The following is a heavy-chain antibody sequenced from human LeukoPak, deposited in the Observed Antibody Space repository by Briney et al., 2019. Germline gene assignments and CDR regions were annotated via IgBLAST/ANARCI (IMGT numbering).Heavy chain of an antibody. V-gene: IGHV1-8*01. J-gene: IGHJ6*03. D-gene: IGHD2-2*01. CDR3: ARGPGCSSTSCYRGYYMDV. Sequence: GASVKVSCKASGYTFTSYDINWVRQATGQGLEWMGWMNPNSGNTGYAQKFQGRVTMTRNTSISTAYMELSSLRSEDTAVYYCARGPGCSSTSCYRGYYMDVWGKGPRSPSP. CDR2: MNPNSGNT. CDR1: GYTFTSYD.